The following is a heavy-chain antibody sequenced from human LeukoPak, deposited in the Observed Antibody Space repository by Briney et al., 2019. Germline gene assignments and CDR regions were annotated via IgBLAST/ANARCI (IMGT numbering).Heavy chain of an antibody. J-gene: IGHJ4*02. Sequence: GGSLRLSCAASGFTFSSHSMGWVRQAPGKGLECVATIGLDGAQKDFVDSVKGRFTLSRENAKNSLFLEMNRLRVEDTAVYYCARWRGLQSEFDCWGQGSLVTVSS. V-gene: IGHV3-7*01. D-gene: IGHD5-24*01. CDR1: GFTFSSHS. CDR3: ARWRGLQSEFDC. CDR2: IGLDGAQK.